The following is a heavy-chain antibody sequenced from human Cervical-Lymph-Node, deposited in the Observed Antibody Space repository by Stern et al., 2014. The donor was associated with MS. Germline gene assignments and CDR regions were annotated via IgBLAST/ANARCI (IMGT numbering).Heavy chain of an antibody. D-gene: IGHD3-10*01. CDR1: GFTFSDYY. CDR2: ISSGSRTI. CDR3: ARIDIINLWSFDY. Sequence: VQLVESGGGLVKPGGSLRLSCAASGFTFSDYYMSWIRQAPGKGLEWISYISSGSRTIYYADSVKGRFTISRDNAKNSLYLQMSSLRAEDTAVYYWARIDIINLWSFDYWGQGTLVAVSS. J-gene: IGHJ4*02. V-gene: IGHV3-11*01.